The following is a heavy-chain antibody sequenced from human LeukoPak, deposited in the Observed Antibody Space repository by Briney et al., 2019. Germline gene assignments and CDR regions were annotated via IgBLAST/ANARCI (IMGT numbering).Heavy chain of an antibody. CDR1: GGSISSYH. J-gene: IGHJ5*02. Sequence: SETLSLTCTVSGGSISSYHWSWIRQPPGKGLEWIGYIYYSASTNYNPSLKSRVTISVDTSKNQFSLKLSSVTAADTAVYYCARVQQWYSSSENGWFDRWGQGTLVTVSS. D-gene: IGHD6-6*01. V-gene: IGHV4-59*12. CDR3: ARVQQWYSSSENGWFDR. CDR2: IYYSAST.